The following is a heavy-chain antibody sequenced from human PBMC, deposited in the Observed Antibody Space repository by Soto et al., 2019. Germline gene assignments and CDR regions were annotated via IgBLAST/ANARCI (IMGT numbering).Heavy chain of an antibody. J-gene: IGHJ4*02. CDR1: GFTFSSYW. CDR2: IKQDGSEK. Sequence: PGGSLRLSCAASGFTFSSYWMSWVRQAPGKGLEWVANIKQDGSEKYYVDSVKGRFTISRDNAKNSLYLQMNSLRAEDTAVYYCARDGITIFGVVIGLAYWGQGTLVTVSS. D-gene: IGHD3-3*01. CDR3: ARDGITIFGVVIGLAY. V-gene: IGHV3-7*05.